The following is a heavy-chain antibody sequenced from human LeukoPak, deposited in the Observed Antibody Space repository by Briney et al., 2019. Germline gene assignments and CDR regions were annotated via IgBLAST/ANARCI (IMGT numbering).Heavy chain of an antibody. D-gene: IGHD3-22*01. V-gene: IGHV1-46*01. Sequence: GASVKVSCKASGYTFTRYYMNWVRQAPGQGLEWLGLINPSSSSATYAQKFQGRVTLTRDTSTSTVYMDLSGLRFEDTAVYYCAREPRNYYEIDYWGQGTLVTVSS. CDR2: INPSSSSA. J-gene: IGHJ4*02. CDR3: AREPRNYYEIDY. CDR1: GYTFTRYY.